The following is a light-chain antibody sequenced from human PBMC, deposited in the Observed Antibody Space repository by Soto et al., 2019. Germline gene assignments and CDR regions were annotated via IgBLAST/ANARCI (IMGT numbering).Light chain of an antibody. Sequence: EIVMTQSPATLSVSPGERATLSCRASLSVSRNLAWYQQKPGQAPRLLIYGVSSRATGVPDRFSGSGSGTDFTLTISRLEPEDFAVYYCQQYGSSPTWTFGQGTKVDIK. CDR2: GVS. CDR1: LSVSRN. J-gene: IGKJ1*01. V-gene: IGKV3-20*01. CDR3: QQYGSSPTWT.